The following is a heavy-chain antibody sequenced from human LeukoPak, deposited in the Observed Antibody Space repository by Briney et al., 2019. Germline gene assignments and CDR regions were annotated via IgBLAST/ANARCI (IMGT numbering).Heavy chain of an antibody. CDR1: GFTFSSYA. CDR3: AKKSPGGHPFDY. J-gene: IGHJ4*02. V-gene: IGHV3-23*01. CDR2: ISTSGGST. Sequence: PGGSLRLSCAASGFTFSSYAMSWVRQAPGKGPEWVSSISTSGGSTPYADSVKGRFTISRDNSKNTLYLQMNSLRAEDTAVYYCAKKSPGGHPFDYWGQGTLVTVSS.